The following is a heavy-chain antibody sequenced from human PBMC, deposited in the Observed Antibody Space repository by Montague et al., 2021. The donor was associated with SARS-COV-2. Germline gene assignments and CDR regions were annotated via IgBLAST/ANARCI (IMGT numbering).Heavy chain of an antibody. CDR1: GDSISHGDFY. D-gene: IGHD2-2*01. CDR3: ARHTVFCTSTICFQEQPLYFYMDV. J-gene: IGHJ6*03. V-gene: IGHV4-39*01. CDR2: IYYSGSS. Sequence: SETLSLTCSVSGDSISHGDFYWSWIRQPPGKGLEWIGRIYYSGSSSYNPSLKSRVTISIDTSKNQFSLELSSVTAADTAVYYCARHTVFCTSTICFQEQPLYFYMDVWGKGTTVTVSS.